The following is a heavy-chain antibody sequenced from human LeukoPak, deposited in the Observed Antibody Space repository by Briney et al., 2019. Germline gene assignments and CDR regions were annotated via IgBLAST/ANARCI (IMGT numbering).Heavy chain of an antibody. CDR2: TYYRSKWYN. CDR1: GDSVSSNSAA. Sequence: SQTLSLTCAISGDSVSSNSAAWNWIRQSPSRGLEWLGRTYYRSKWYNDYAVSVKSRITINPDTSKNQFSLQLNSVTPEDTAVYYCAREGPAPTGLPGWYPADYYYMDVWGKGTTVTISS. CDR3: AREGPAPTGLPGWYPADYYYMDV. D-gene: IGHD1-14*01. V-gene: IGHV6-1*01. J-gene: IGHJ6*03.